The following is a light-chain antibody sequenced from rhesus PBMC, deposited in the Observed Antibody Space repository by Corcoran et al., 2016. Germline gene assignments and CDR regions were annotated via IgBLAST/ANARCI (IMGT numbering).Light chain of an antibody. J-gene: IGKJ4*01. CDR1: QGISSW. V-gene: IGKV1-21*01. CDR2: KAS. Sequence: DIQMTQSPSSLSASVGDRVTITCRARQGISSWLAWFQQKPGKAPKLLFYKASSLQSGVPSRLSGRGSGTVFTLTIRSLQPEDFATYYCQQYNSAPLTFGGGTKVEIK. CDR3: QQYNSAPLT.